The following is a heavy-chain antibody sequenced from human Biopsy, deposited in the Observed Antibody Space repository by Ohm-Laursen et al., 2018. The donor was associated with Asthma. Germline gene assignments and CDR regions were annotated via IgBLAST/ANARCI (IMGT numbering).Heavy chain of an antibody. J-gene: IGHJ6*02. CDR3: AKDRFDGSVTSHYYYYGIDV. CDR1: GFAFGDYA. Sequence: SLRLSCAAPGFAFGDYAMYWVHQAPGKGPEWVALISYDGREKGYVDSVKGRFTISRDNFRNTLYVEMSSLRPEDSATYYCAKDRFDGSVTSHYYYYGIDVWGQGTAVTVSS. D-gene: IGHD3-10*01. V-gene: IGHV3-30*18. CDR2: ISYDGREK.